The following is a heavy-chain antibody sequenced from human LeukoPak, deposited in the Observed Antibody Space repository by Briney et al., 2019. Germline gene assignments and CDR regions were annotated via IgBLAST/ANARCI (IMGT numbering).Heavy chain of an antibody. J-gene: IGHJ4*02. CDR1: EFNFGIYS. Sequence: GGSLRLSCVASEFNFGIYSMNWVRQAPGKGLEWVAVILYDGSKKYYADSVKGRFTVSRDNSKNTVFLQMTGLSPDDTAMYYCARVSSGWDYNFDYWGQGTPVTVSS. CDR3: ARVSSGWDYNFDY. D-gene: IGHD6-25*01. CDR2: ILYDGSKK. V-gene: IGHV3-30*03.